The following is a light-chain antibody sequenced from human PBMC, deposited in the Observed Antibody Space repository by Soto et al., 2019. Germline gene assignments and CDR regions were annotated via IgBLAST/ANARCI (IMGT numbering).Light chain of an antibody. CDR1: QSVSSSY. V-gene: IGKV3-20*01. J-gene: IGKJ5*01. Sequence: EIVFTQSPGTLSLSPGERATLSCRASQSVSSSYLAWYQQKPGQDPRLLIYGASSRATGIPDRFSGSGSGTDFNLTISRLETEDFAVYYCQQYGSSTITFGQGTRLEIK. CDR3: QQYGSSTIT. CDR2: GAS.